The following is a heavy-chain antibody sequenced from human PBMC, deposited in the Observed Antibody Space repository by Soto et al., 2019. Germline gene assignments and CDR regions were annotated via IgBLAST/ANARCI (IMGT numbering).Heavy chain of an antibody. V-gene: IGHV1-18*04. J-gene: IGHJ6*02. Sequence: ASVKVSCKASGYTFSGYSITWVRQAPGQGVEWMGRISGYNGNTNYARTLRGRLTLTTDTSTSTAYMELRSLTSDDTAVYYCARDVFCGGAPACPDMDVWGQGTTVTVSS. CDR3: ARDVFCGGAPACPDMDV. CDR1: GYTFSGYS. D-gene: IGHD2-21*01. CDR2: ISGYNGNT.